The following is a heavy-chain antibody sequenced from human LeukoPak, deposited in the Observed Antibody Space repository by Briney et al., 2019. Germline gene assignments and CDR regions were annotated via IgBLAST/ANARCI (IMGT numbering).Heavy chain of an antibody. D-gene: IGHD3-9*01. CDR2: ITGSGGNT. CDR3: AKWGDYDVLTGYYVSDY. Sequence: GASLRLSCAASGFTFSNYAMSCVRQAPGKGREWVSAITGSGGNTYYADSVKGRFTISRDKTKNTVFLQMNSLRAEDTAVYYCAKWGDYDVLTGYYVSDYWGQGTLVTVSS. CDR1: GFTFSNYA. V-gene: IGHV3-23*01. J-gene: IGHJ4*02.